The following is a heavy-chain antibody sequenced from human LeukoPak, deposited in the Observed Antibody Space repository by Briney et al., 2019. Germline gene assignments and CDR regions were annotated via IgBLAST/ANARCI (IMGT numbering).Heavy chain of an antibody. CDR2: ISGSGGST. D-gene: IGHD3-22*01. Sequence: GGSLRLSCAASGFTFSSYEMNWVRQAPGKGLEWVSAISGSGGSTYYADSVKGRFTISRDNSKNTLYLQMNSLRAEDTAVYYCAKRRSRGYYDSSGYANWGQGTLVTVSS. J-gene: IGHJ4*02. CDR3: AKRRSRGYYDSSGYAN. V-gene: IGHV3-23*01. CDR1: GFTFSSYE.